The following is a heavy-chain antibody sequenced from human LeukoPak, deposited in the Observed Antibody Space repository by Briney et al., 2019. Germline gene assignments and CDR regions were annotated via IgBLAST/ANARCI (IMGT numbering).Heavy chain of an antibody. CDR3: AKDRGLRFLEWYFDY. V-gene: IGHV3-23*01. CDR2: ISGSGGST. D-gene: IGHD3-3*01. CDR1: GFTFGSYA. J-gene: IGHJ4*02. Sequence: GGSLRLSCAASGFTFGSYAMSWVRQAPGKGLEWVSAISGSGGSTYYADSVKGRFTISRDNSKNTLYLQMNSLRAEDTAVYYCAKDRGLRFLEWYFDYWGQGTLVTVSS.